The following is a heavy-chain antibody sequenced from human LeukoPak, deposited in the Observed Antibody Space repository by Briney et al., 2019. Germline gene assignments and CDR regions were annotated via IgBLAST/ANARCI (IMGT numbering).Heavy chain of an antibody. J-gene: IGHJ3*02. Sequence: SETLSLTCAVYGGSFSGYYWSWIRQPPGKGLEWIGEINHSGSTNYNPSLKSRVTISVDTSKNQFSLKLSSVTAADTAVYYCARAATKPPNAFDIWGQGTMVTVSS. CDR2: INHSGST. D-gene: IGHD1-26*01. CDR1: GGSFSGYY. V-gene: IGHV4-34*01. CDR3: ARAATKPPNAFDI.